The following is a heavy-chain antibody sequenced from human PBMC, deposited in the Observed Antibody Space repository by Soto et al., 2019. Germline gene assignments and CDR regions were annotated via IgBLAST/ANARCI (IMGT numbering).Heavy chain of an antibody. Sequence: GGSLRLSCAACGFTFSSYWMSWVRLAPGKGLEWVANIKQDGSEKYYVDSVKGRFTISRDNAKNSLYLQMNSLRAEDTAVYYCARPSFSPLPAAGTNSWRQGTLVTFGS. J-gene: IGHJ4*02. D-gene: IGHD6-13*01. CDR2: IKQDGSEK. V-gene: IGHV3-7*01. CDR1: GFTFSSYW. CDR3: ARPSFSPLPAAGTNS.